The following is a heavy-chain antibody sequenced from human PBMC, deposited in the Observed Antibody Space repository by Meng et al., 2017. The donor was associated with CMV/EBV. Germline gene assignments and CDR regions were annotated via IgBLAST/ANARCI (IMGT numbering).Heavy chain of an antibody. D-gene: IGHD4-23*01. V-gene: IGHV4-39*07. CDR3: ARPKGGNSPLFDY. CDR2: ISYSGST. CDR1: GCSISSSSYY. Sequence: QRLTESGRVMLKHSECLFLTCTVSGCSISSSSYYWGWIQQHPGKWLGWIWSISYSGSTYYNPPLRSRVTISVATSTNQFSLKRSCATDADPAVYYCARPKGGNSPLFDYWGQGTLVTVSS. J-gene: IGHJ4*02.